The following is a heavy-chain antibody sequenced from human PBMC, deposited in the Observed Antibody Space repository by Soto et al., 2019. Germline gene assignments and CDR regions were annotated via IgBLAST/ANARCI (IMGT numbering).Heavy chain of an antibody. CDR3: ARVGHGYCSGGSCYLIDY. J-gene: IGHJ4*02. CDR2: IYHSGST. D-gene: IGHD2-15*01. V-gene: IGHV4-30-2*01. Sequence: PSETLSLTCAVSGGSISSGGYSWSWIRQPPGKGLEWIGYIYHSGSTYYNPSLKSRVTISVDRSKNQFSLKLSSVTAADTAVFYCARVGHGYCSGGSCYLIDYWGQGTLVTVSS. CDR1: GGSISSGGYS.